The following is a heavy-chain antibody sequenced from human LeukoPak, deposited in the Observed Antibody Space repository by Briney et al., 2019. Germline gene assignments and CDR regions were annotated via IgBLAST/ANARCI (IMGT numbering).Heavy chain of an antibody. CDR1: GFTFSSYE. D-gene: IGHD4-11*01. J-gene: IGHJ4*02. CDR3: AKDAQRGFDYSNSLDK. CDR2: ISSSGSTI. Sequence: GGSLRLSCAASGFTFSSYEMNWVRQAPGKGLEWVSYISSSGSTIYYADSVKGRFTISRDNAKNSLYLQMNSLRAEDTAVYYCAKDAQRGFDYSNSLDKWGQGTLVTVSS. V-gene: IGHV3-48*03.